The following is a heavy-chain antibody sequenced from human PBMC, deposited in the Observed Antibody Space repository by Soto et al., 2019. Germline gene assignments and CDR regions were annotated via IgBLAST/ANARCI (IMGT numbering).Heavy chain of an antibody. D-gene: IGHD4-17*01. V-gene: IGHV3-9*01. CDR1: GFTFDDYA. CDR3: AKGASTTVFAFNDY. J-gene: IGHJ4*02. Sequence: VQLVESGGGLVQPGRSLRLSCAASGFTFDDYAMHWVRQGPGKGLEWVSSISWNSGNLGYADSVKGRFTIARDNAKNSRYLQMNSLRGEDTALYYCAKGASTTVFAFNDYWGQGTLVTVSS. CDR2: ISWNSGNL.